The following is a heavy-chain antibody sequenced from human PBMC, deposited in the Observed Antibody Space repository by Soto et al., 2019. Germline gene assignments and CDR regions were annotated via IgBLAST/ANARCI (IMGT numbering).Heavy chain of an antibody. CDR1: GLTFSSYW. D-gene: IGHD6-19*01. CDR2: IKYDGSEQ. CDR3: ARGEQWLVRWVY. V-gene: IGHV3-7*04. J-gene: IGHJ4*02. Sequence: EVHLVESGGGLVQPGGSLRLSCAASGLTFSSYWKSWVRQATEKELEWVANIKYDGSEQYYVDSVKGRFTISRDNAKNSVYLQMNSLRDEDTAVYFCARGEQWLVRWVYCGQGTLVTVSS.